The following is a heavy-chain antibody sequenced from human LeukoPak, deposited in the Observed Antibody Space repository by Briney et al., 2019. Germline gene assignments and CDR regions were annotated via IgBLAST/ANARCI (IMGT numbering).Heavy chain of an antibody. D-gene: IGHD1-1*01. V-gene: IGHV4-34*01. CDR2: INRSGRT. J-gene: IGHJ4*02. CDR1: GGSFSVYF. Sequence: SETLSLTCAVNGGSFSVYFWTWIRQPPGKGLEWIGEINRSGRTNYNPSLKSRVAISLDTSKNQFSLKLSSVAAAGTAVYYCARGYEGYLDYWGQGTLVTVSS. CDR3: ARGYEGYLDY.